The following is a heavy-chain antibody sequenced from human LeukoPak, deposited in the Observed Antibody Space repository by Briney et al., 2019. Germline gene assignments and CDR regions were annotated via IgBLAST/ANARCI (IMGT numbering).Heavy chain of an antibody. D-gene: IGHD3-9*01. J-gene: IGHJ5*02. V-gene: IGHV3-21*01. CDR3: ARDSGTYYDILALDP. CDR2: ISSSSSYI. CDR1: GFTFSSYS. Sequence: PGGSLRLSCAASGFTFSSYSMNWVRQAPGKGLEWVSSISSSSSYIYYADSVKGRFTISRDNAKNSLYLQMNSLRAEDTAVYYCARDSGTYYDILALDPWGQGTLVTVSS.